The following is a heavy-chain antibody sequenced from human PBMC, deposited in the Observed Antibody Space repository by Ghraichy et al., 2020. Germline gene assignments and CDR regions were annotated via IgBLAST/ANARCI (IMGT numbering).Heavy chain of an antibody. CDR3: ARALRDYGDYAHYYYYYGMDV. CDR2: TRNKANSYTT. Sequence: GESLNISCAASGFTFSDHYMDWVRQAPGKGLEWVGRTRNKANSYTTEYAASVKGRFTISRDDSKNSLYLQMNSLKTEDTAVYYCARALRDYGDYAHYYYYYGMDVWGQGTTVTVSS. CDR1: GFTFSDHY. V-gene: IGHV3-72*01. J-gene: IGHJ6*02. D-gene: IGHD4-17*01.